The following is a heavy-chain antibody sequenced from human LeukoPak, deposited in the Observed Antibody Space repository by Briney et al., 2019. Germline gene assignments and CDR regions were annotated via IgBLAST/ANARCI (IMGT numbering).Heavy chain of an antibody. Sequence: SVKVSCMASVYTFTGYYMHWVRQAPGRGLDWMGWINTNTGNPTYAQGFTGPFVFSLDASVSTAYLQISSLKAEDTAVYYCARGLPQGGFGERQYYFAYWGQGPLVTVSS. D-gene: IGHD3-10*01. J-gene: IGHJ4*02. CDR1: VYTFTGYY. CDR3: ARGLPQGGFGERQYYFAY. V-gene: IGHV7-4-1*02. CDR2: INTNTGNP.